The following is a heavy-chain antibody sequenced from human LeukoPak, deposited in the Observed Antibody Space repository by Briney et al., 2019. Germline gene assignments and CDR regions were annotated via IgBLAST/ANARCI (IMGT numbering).Heavy chain of an antibody. J-gene: IGHJ5*02. V-gene: IGHV4-59*01. Sequence: SETLSLTWSVSGASLSSCYWDWLRQSPGKGLEWIGYISDTGKNDAHPSLKSRVSISLDMSKKQFSLRLRSVTAADSAVYYCATGYYEPFATWGPGILVTVSS. D-gene: IGHD1-26*01. CDR3: ATGYYEPFAT. CDR2: ISDTGKN. CDR1: GASLSSCY.